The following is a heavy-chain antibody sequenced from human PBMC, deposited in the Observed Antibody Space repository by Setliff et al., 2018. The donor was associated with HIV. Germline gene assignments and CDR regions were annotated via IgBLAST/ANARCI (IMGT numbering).Heavy chain of an antibody. CDR2: LSDYNGNT. CDR3: AREWRPAMVKHYFDY. CDR1: GYTFTSYG. D-gene: IGHD5-18*01. V-gene: IGHV1-18*01. Sequence: ASVKVSCKASGYTFTSYGISWVRQAPGQGLEWMGWLSDYNGNTNYAQNFQGRVTVTPDTSTSTVYMELRSLRSDDTAVYYCAREWRPAMVKHYFDYWGQGTLVTVSS. J-gene: IGHJ4*02.